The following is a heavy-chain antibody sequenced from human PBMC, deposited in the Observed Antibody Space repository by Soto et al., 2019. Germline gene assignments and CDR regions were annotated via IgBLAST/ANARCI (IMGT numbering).Heavy chain of an antibody. CDR2: ISYGGSNK. D-gene: IGHD3-22*01. Sequence: QVQLVESGGGVVQPGRSLRLSCAASGFTFSSYAMHWVRQAPGKGLEWVAVISYGGSNKYYADSVNGRFTISRDNSKNTLYLQMNSLIAEDTAVYYCSREDTITMIVVATPDYWGQGTLVTVSS. CDR3: SREDTITMIVVATPDY. CDR1: GFTFSSYA. V-gene: IGHV3-30-3*01. J-gene: IGHJ4*02.